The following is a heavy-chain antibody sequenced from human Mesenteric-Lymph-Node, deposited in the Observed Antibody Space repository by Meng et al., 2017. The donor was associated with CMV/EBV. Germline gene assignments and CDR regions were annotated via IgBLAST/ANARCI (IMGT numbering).Heavy chain of an antibody. CDR2: INHSGST. CDR1: GYY. D-gene: IGHD6-19*01. CDR3: ARATALRLRVAGTTKLYNWFDP. V-gene: IGHV4-34*01. Sequence: GYYWSWIRQPPGKGLEWIGEINHSGSTNYNPSLKSPLTISVDTSKNQFSLKLSSVTAADTAVYYCARATALRLRVAGTTKLYNWFDPWGQGALVTVSS. J-gene: IGHJ5*02.